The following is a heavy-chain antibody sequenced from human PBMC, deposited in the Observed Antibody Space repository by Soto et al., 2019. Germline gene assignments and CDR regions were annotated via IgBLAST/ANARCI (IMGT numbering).Heavy chain of an antibody. Sequence: PGESLKISCKGSGYTFTNYWIGWVRQMPGKGLEWMGIIXPXXXXXKXXPSFQGQVTISADKSITTTYLRWTSLKASDTAIYYCAASIFYYGMDVWGQGTTVTASS. CDR3: AASIFYYGMDV. CDR2: IXPXXXXX. J-gene: IGHJ6*02. V-gene: IGHV5-51*01. CDR1: GYTFTNYW.